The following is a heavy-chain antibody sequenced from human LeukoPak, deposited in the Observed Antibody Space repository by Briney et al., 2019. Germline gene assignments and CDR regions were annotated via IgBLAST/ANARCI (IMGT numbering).Heavy chain of an antibody. Sequence: ASVKVSCKASGYTFTSYDINWVRQATGRGLEWMGWMNPNSGSTGYAQKFQGRVTMTRNTSISTAYMELSSLRSEDTAVYYCAIQGISWGDYWGQGTLVTVSS. CDR3: AIQGISWGDY. V-gene: IGHV1-8*01. CDR2: MNPNSGST. D-gene: IGHD3-16*01. J-gene: IGHJ4*02. CDR1: GYTFTSYD.